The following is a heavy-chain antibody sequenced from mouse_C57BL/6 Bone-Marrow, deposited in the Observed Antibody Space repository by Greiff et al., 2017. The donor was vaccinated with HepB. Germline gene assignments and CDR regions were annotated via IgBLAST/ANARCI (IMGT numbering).Heavy chain of an antibody. CDR2: INPNNSGT. J-gene: IGHJ1*03. Sequence: VQLQQSGPELVKPGASVKIPCKASGYTFTDYNMDWVKQSHGKSLEWIGDINPNNSGTIYNQKFKGKATLTVDKSSSTAYMELRSLTSEDTAVYYCAVYYRYFDVWGTGTTVTVSS. V-gene: IGHV1-18*01. CDR1: GYTFTDYN. CDR3: AVYYRYFDV.